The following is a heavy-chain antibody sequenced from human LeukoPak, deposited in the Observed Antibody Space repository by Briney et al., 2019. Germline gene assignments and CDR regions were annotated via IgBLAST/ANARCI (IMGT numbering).Heavy chain of an antibody. V-gene: IGHV3-11*04. Sequence: GGSLRLSCAASGFTFRDYYMSWIRQAPGKGLEWVSYISSSGSTIYYADSVKGRFTISRDNAKNSLYLQMNSLRAEDTAVYYCARDSGYSGYDTHFDYWGQGTLVTVSS. J-gene: IGHJ4*02. CDR2: ISSSGSTI. CDR3: ARDSGYSGYDTHFDY. CDR1: GFTFRDYY. D-gene: IGHD5-12*01.